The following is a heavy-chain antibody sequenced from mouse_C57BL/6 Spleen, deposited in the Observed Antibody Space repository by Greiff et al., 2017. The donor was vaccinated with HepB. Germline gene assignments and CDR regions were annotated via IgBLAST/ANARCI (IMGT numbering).Heavy chain of an antibody. D-gene: IGHD2-1*01. V-gene: IGHV5-9-1*02. Sequence: EVMLVESGEGLVKPGGSLKLSCAASGFTFSSYAMSWVRQTPEKRLEWVAYISSGGDYIYYADTVKGRFTISRDNARNTLYLQMSSLKSEDTAMYYCTRDRGNGGFAYWGQGTLVTVSA. J-gene: IGHJ3*01. CDR1: GFTFSSYA. CDR3: TRDRGNGGFAY. CDR2: ISSGGDYI.